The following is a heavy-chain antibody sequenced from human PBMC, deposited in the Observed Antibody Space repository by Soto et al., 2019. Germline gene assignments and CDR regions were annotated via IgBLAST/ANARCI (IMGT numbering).Heavy chain of an antibody. CDR1: GFTFSSYA. CDR3: ARTIAVAGPYYYYGLDV. D-gene: IGHD6-19*01. J-gene: IGHJ6*02. CDR2: ISSNGGST. V-gene: IGHV3-64*01. Sequence: GGSLRLSCAASGFTFSSYAMHWVRQAPGKGLEYVSAISSNGGSTYYANSVKGRFTISRDNSKNTLYLQMGSLRAEDMALYYCARTIAVAGPYYYYGLDVWGQGTTVTVSS.